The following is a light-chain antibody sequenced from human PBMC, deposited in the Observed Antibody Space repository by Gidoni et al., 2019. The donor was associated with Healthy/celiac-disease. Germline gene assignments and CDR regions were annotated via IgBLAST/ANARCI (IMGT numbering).Light chain of an antibody. CDR2: AAS. Sequence: DIQLTHSPSSLSAPVGDRVTITCLASQSITSYLNWYQQKPGKAPKLLIYAASSLQSGVPSRFSGSGSGTDFTLTISSLEPEDFATYYCQQSYSTLLTFGGGTKVEIK. CDR3: QQSYSTLLT. J-gene: IGKJ4*01. V-gene: IGKV1-39*01. CDR1: QSITSY.